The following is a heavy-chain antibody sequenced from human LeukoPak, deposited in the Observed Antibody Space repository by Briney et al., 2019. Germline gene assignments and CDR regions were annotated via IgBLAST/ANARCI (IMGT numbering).Heavy chain of an antibody. D-gene: IGHD1-26*01. CDR2: ISYDGSNK. V-gene: IGHV3-30*04. CDR1: GFTFSSYA. CDR3: ATDIRAVGDSRYFDY. Sequence: PGGSLRLSCAASGFTFSSYAMHWVRQAPGKGLEWVAVISYDGSNKYYADSVKGRFTISRDNSKNTLYLQMNSLRIEDTAIYYCATDIRAVGDSRYFDYWGRGALVSVSS. J-gene: IGHJ4*02.